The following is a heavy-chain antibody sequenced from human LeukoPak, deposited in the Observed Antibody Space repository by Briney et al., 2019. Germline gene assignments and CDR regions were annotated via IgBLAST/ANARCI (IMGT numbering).Heavy chain of an antibody. D-gene: IGHD3-10*01. J-gene: IGHJ6*02. Sequence: GASVKVSCKVSGYTLTELSIHWVRQAPGKGLEWMGGFDPEDGETIYAQKFQGRVTMTEDTSTDTAYMELSSLRSEDTAVYYCATALYGSGSYRLTPGYYYYGMDVWGQGNTVTVSS. CDR2: FDPEDGET. V-gene: IGHV1-24*01. CDR3: ATALYGSGSYRLTPGYYYYGMDV. CDR1: GYTLTELS.